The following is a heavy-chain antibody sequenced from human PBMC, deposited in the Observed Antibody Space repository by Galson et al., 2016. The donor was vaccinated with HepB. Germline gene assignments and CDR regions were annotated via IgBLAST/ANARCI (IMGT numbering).Heavy chain of an antibody. V-gene: IGHV1-69*13. J-gene: IGHJ4*02. CDR3: ASGALQGYCNRTNCRHDSDY. CDR1: GGPFSSYA. Sequence: SVKVSCKASGGPFSSYAFSWVRQAPGQGLEWMGGIVPVFGAPNFAQRFQGRVTLTADESTNTAYMVLNSLRSEDTAIYYCASGALQGYCNRTNCRHDSDYWGQGTLVTVSS. D-gene: IGHD2-2*01. CDR2: IVPVFGAP.